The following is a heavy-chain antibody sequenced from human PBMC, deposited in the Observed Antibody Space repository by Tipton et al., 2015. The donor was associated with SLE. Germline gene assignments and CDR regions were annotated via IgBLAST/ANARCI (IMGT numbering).Heavy chain of an antibody. CDR2: VRSGGTT. CDR3: TRGWIRMRIDAFDI. D-gene: IGHD5-18*01. CDR1: GFTFTDAW. Sequence: SLRLSCAASGFTFTDAWINWVRQAPGKGLEWVARVRSGGTTDYAAPVKGRFTISRDDSKSIAYLQMNSLKTEDTAVYYCTRGWIRMRIDAFDIWGQGTMVTVSS. J-gene: IGHJ3*02. V-gene: IGHV3-15*01.